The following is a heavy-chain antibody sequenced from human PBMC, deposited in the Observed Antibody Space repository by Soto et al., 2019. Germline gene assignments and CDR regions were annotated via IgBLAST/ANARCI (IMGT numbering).Heavy chain of an antibody. D-gene: IGHD3-9*01. Sequence: QVQLVQSGAEVKKPGSSVQVSCKASGGTFSSNAISWVRPAPGQGLEWMGGIIPIYASPNYAQNFQGRVTVTADKATSTAYLELSRLKFSDSAIYYCAVTVTGSRSPLAHWGRGTLVIVSS. CDR2: IIPIYASP. J-gene: IGHJ4*02. V-gene: IGHV1-69*06. CDR3: AVTVTGSRSPLAH. CDR1: GGTFSSNA.